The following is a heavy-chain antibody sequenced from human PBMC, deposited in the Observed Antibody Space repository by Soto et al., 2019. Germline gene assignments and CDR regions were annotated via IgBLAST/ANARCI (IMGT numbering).Heavy chain of an antibody. CDR3: VKDQYSGNYPQYFFDY. CDR2: ISNNGGTT. D-gene: IGHD5-12*01. Sequence: PGGSLRLSCSASGFTFSSYAVHWVRQAPGKGLEYVSTISNNGGTTSYADSVKDRFTISRDNSKNTVYLQMSSLGTDDSAVYFCVKDQYSGNYPQYFFDYWGQGILVTVSS. V-gene: IGHV3-64D*06. J-gene: IGHJ4*02. CDR1: GFTFSSYA.